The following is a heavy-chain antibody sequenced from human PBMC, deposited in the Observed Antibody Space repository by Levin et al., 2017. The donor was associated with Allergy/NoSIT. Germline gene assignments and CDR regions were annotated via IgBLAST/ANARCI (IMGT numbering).Heavy chain of an antibody. Sequence: GESLKISCAASGFTFSSYGMHWVRQAPGKGLEWVAVISYDGSNKYYADSVKGRFTISRDNSKNTLYLQMNSLRAEDTAVYYCAKETGDYYYGMDVWGQGTTVTVSS. D-gene: IGHD7-27*01. V-gene: IGHV3-30*18. CDR2: ISYDGSNK. J-gene: IGHJ6*02. CDR3: AKETGDYYYGMDV. CDR1: GFTFSSYG.